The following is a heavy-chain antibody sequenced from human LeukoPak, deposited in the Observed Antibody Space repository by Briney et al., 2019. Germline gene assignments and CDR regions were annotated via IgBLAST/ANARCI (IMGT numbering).Heavy chain of an antibody. D-gene: IGHD3-3*01. CDR2: IKQDGSEK. Sequence: GGSLRLSCAASGFTFSNYWMSWVRQASGKGLEWVANIKQDGSEKYYVDSVKGRFTISRDNAKSSLYLQMNSLRAEDTAVYYCAREPFYDFWSGYCTGCSWGQGTLVTVSS. V-gene: IGHV3-7*01. CDR1: GFTFSNYW. J-gene: IGHJ5*02. CDR3: AREPFYDFWSGYCTGCS.